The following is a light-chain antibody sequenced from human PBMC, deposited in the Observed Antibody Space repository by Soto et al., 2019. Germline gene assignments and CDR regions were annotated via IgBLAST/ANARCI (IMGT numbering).Light chain of an antibody. CDR3: SSYTSSSTRV. Sequence: QSVLNQPASVSGSPGQSITISCTGTSSDVGAYDYVSWYQQHPDKAPKLMIYEVSNRPSGVSNRFSGSKSVNTATLTISGLQAEDEADYYCSSYTSSSTRVFGTGTRSPS. CDR2: EVS. CDR1: SSDVGAYDY. V-gene: IGLV2-14*03. J-gene: IGLJ1*01.